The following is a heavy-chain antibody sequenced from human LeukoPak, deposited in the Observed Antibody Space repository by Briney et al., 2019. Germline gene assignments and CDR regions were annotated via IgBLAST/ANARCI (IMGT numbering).Heavy chain of an antibody. CDR1: GGSFSGYY. CDR2: INHSGST. V-gene: IGHV4-34*01. Sequence: SETLSLTCAVYGGSFSGYYWSWIRQPPGKGLEWIGEINHSGSTNYNPSLKSRVTISVDTSKNQFSLKLSSVTAADTAVYYCARESITIFGVVEYNWFDPWGQGTLVTVSS. CDR3: ARESITIFGVVEYNWFDP. D-gene: IGHD3-3*01. J-gene: IGHJ5*02.